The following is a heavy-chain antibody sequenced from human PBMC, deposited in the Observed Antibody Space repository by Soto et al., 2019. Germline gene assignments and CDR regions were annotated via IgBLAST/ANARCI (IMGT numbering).Heavy chain of an antibody. J-gene: IGHJ1*01. V-gene: IGHV4-30-2*01. D-gene: IGHD3-22*01. CDR2: IYLSGST. Sequence: QLQLQESGSGLVKPSQTLSLTCAVSGGSISSGGYSWSWIRQPPGKGLEWIGYIYLSGSTYYNPSPKTRVAISVDRSKNQFSLKLSSVTAAATVVYYCAGSYYDSSGSALRDWGQGTLVTVSS. CDR3: AGSYYDSSGSALRD. CDR1: GGSISSGGYS.